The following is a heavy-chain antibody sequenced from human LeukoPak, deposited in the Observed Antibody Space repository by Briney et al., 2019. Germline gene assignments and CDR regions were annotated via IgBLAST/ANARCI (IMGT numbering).Heavy chain of an antibody. D-gene: IGHD3-16*02. V-gene: IGHV3-33*01. J-gene: IGHJ4*02. CDR1: GFTFSSYG. Sequence: PGRSLRLSCAASGFTFSSYGMHWVRQAPGEGLEWVAVIWYDGSNKYYADSVKGRFTISRDNSKNTLYLQMNSLRAEDTAVYYCAREARLGELSPSGYWGQGTLVTVSS. CDR3: AREARLGELSPSGY. CDR2: IWYDGSNK.